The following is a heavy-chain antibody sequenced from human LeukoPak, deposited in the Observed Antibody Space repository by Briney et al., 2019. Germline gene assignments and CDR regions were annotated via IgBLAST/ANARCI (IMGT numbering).Heavy chain of an antibody. D-gene: IGHD2-2*01. Sequence: GGSLRLSCAASGFTFSSYSMNWVRQAPGKGLEWVSSISSSSSYIYYADSVKGRFTISRDNAKNSLYLQMNSLRAEDTAVYYCASGGRSTSWIRGLSDPWGQGTLVTVSS. CDR3: ASGGRSTSWIRGLSDP. CDR2: ISSSSSYI. J-gene: IGHJ5*02. V-gene: IGHV3-21*01. CDR1: GFTFSSYS.